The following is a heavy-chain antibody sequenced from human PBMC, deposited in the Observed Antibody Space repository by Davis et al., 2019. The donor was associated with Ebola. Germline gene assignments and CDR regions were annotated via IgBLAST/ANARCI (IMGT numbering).Heavy chain of an antibody. D-gene: IGHD2-2*01. CDR3: AKEGCSSTSCYEAFDI. CDR1: GFTFSSYA. Sequence: GESLKISCAASGFTFSSYAMHWVRQAPGKGLEWVAVISYDGSNKYYADSVKGRFTISRDNSKNTLYLQMNSLRAEDTAVYYCAKEGCSSTSCYEAFDIWGQGTMVTVSS. J-gene: IGHJ3*02. CDR2: ISYDGSNK. V-gene: IGHV3-30-3*01.